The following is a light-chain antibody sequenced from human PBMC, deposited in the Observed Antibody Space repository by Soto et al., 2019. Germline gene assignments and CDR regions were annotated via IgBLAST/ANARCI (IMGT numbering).Light chain of an antibody. CDR2: DDT. CDR1: NIDTKS. J-gene: IGLJ2*01. CDR3: RVWDIITYHVV. Sequence: SYELTQPPSVSVAPGQTAKITCAGDNIDTKSMHWYQQRPGQAPVLVVHDDTDRAAGIPERFSGSKSGGTATLTISRVEAGDGAEYYGRVWDIITYHVVFGGGTRVTVL. V-gene: IGLV3-21*02.